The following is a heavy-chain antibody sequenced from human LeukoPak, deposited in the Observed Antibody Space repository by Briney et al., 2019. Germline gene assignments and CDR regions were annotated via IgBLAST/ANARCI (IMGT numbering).Heavy chain of an antibody. CDR1: GFTFSSYA. Sequence: PGGSLRLSCAASGFTFSSYAMSWVRQAPGRGLEWVSAISGSGGSTYYADSVKGRFTISRDNSKNTLYLQMNSLRAEDTAVYYCAKGPGVVVAASSDYWGQGTLVTVSS. D-gene: IGHD2-15*01. V-gene: IGHV3-23*01. J-gene: IGHJ4*02. CDR3: AKGPGVVVAASSDY. CDR2: ISGSGGST.